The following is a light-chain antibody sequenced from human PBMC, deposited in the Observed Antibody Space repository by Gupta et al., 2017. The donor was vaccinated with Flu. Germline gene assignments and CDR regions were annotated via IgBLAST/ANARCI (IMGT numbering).Light chain of an antibody. Sequence: PSSLSGSVGERVSITCRASQSIRSYLNWKQQKPGKAPKVMIYTASNWQSGVPSRFSGSGSGTDFTLTISSLQPEDFATYYCQGSDSSSGTFGQGTKVEIK. CDR1: QSIRSY. J-gene: IGKJ1*01. V-gene: IGKV1-39*01. CDR2: TAS. CDR3: QGSDSSSGT.